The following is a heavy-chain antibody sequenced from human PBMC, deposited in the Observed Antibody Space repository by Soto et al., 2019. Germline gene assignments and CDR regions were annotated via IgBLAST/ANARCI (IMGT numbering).Heavy chain of an antibody. Sequence: SVKVSCKASGLTFRDSAVQCVRQRRGRRREWIGWIVVGSGNTNYAQDFHRRVTIKRDMSTDTVYMELSSLSSEDSAVFFCAADVLTYGNGGYFFDGFDTWGQGTKVTVSS. CDR2: IVVGSGNT. V-gene: IGHV1-58*01. CDR1: GLTFRDSA. J-gene: IGHJ3*02. D-gene: IGHD2-15*01. CDR3: AADVLTYGNGGYFFDGFDT.